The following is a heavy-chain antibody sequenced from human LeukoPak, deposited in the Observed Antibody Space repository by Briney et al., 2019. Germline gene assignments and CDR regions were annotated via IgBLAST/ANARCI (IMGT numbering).Heavy chain of an antibody. D-gene: IGHD6-13*01. CDR3: ARGSYSSSWRFDY. J-gene: IGHJ4*02. CDR1: GGSISSGGYY. Sequence: SETLSLTCTVSGGSISSGGYYWSWIRQHPGKGLEWIGYIYYSGSTCYNPSLKSRVTISVDTSKNQFSLKLSSVTAADTAVYYCARGSYSSSWRFDYWGQGTLVTVSS. V-gene: IGHV4-31*03. CDR2: IYYSGST.